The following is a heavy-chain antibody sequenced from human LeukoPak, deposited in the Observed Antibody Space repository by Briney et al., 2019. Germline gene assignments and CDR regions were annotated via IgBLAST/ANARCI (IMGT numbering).Heavy chain of an antibody. CDR3: AGSLRGDPNWFDP. CDR1: GGSISSSSYY. CDR2: IYYSGST. Sequence: SETLSLTCTVSGGSISSSSYYWGWIRQPPGKGLEWIGSIYYSGSTYYNPSLKSRVTISVDTSKNQFSLKLSSVTAADTAVYYCAGSLRGDPNWFDPWGQGTLVTVSS. D-gene: IGHD3-10*01. J-gene: IGHJ5*02. V-gene: IGHV4-39*01.